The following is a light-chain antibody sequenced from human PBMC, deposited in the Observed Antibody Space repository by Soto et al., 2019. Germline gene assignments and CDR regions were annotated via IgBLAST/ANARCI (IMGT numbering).Light chain of an antibody. J-gene: IGLJ2*01. CDR2: DDR. CDR3: QVWDSSSDHVV. CDR1: NIGSKS. V-gene: IGLV3-21*02. Sequence: SYELTQPPSVSVAPGQTARITCGGNNIGSKSVHWYQQKPGQAPFMVVYDDRDRPSGIPERFSGSNSGNAATLTITWVEAGDEADYYCQVWDSSSDHVVFGGGTQLTVL.